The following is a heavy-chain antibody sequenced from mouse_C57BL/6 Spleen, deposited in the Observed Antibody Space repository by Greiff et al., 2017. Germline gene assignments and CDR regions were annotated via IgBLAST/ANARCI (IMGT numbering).Heavy chain of an antibody. CDR1: GYTFTSYW. Sequence: VQLQQPGAELVRPGTSVKLSCKASGYTFTSYWMHWVKQRPGQGLEWIGVIDPSDSYTNYNQTFKGKATLTVDTSSSTAYMQLSSLTSEDSAVYYCSLNWLDYWGQGTTLTVSS. CDR2: IDPSDSYT. D-gene: IGHD4-1*02. J-gene: IGHJ2*01. V-gene: IGHV1-59*01. CDR3: SLNWLDY.